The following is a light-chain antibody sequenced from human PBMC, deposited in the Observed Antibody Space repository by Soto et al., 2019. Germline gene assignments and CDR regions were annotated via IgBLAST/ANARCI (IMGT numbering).Light chain of an antibody. V-gene: IGLV2-14*03. CDR3: SSFTSSTSYV. J-gene: IGLJ1*01. CDR1: SSDVGFYNS. CDR2: DVN. Sequence: QSVLTRRASVSGSPGQSIVISCTGTSSDVGFYNSVSWYQQYPGKAPNLMIHDVNNRPSGISDRFSGSKSGNTASLTISELQAEDEADYYCSSFTSSTSYVFGTGTKVTVL.